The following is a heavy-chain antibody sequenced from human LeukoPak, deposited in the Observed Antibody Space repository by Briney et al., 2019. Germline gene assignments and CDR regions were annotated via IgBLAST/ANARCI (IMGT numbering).Heavy chain of an antibody. D-gene: IGHD2-2*01. V-gene: IGHV3-13*04. CDR2: IGPGGNT. CDR3: ARGHCSSTTSCPTGDYYYFGMDV. CDR1: GFTFSSFD. J-gene: IGHJ6*02. Sequence: GGSLRLSCAASGFTFSSFDMHWVRQVTGKGLEWVSGIGPGGNTNYVGSVKGRFTISRENAKHSLHLQMNSLRAGDTAVYYCARGHCSSTTSCPTGDYYYFGMDVWGQGTTVTVSS.